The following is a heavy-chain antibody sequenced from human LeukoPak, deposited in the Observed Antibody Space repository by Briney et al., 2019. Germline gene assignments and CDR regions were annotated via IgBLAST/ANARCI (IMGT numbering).Heavy chain of an antibody. CDR3: ARLATPPFYNGSYAEDY. V-gene: IGHV4-39*01. CDR1: GGSISSSSYY. CDR2: IYYSGST. J-gene: IGHJ4*02. D-gene: IGHD1-26*01. Sequence: SETLSLTCTVSGGSISSSSYYWGWIRQPPGKGLEWIGSIYYSGSTYYNPSLKSRVTISVDTSKNQFSLKLSSVTAADTAVYYCARLATPPFYNGSYAEDYWGQGTLVTVSS.